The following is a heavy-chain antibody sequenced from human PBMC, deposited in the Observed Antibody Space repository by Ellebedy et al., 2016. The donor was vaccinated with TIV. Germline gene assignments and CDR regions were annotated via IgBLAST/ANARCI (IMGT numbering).Heavy chain of an antibody. V-gene: IGHV4-31*03. Sequence: LRLXXTVSGASINSGGFYWSWIRQYPVKGLEWIGYIDSSGVTNSNPSLRSRFSISIDTSRNQFSFQLTSVTAADTAVYYCARLPYVSGSFGWFNPWGQGTLVTVSS. J-gene: IGHJ5*02. D-gene: IGHD3-10*01. CDR3: ARLPYVSGSFGWFNP. CDR1: GASINSGGFY. CDR2: IDSSGVT.